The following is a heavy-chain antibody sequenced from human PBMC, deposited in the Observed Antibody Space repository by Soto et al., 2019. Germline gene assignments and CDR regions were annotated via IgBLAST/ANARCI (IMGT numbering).Heavy chain of an antibody. CDR2: ISSSSSTI. CDR1: GFTFSSYS. CDR3: ARSGDSYDSSGYYY. Sequence: EVQLVESGGGLVQPGGSLRLSCAASGFTFSSYSMNWVRQAPGTGLEWVSYISSSSSTIYYADSVKGRFTISRDNAKNSLYLQMNSLRDEDTAVYYCARSGDSYDSSGYYYWGQGTLVTVSS. J-gene: IGHJ4*02. V-gene: IGHV3-48*02. D-gene: IGHD3-22*01.